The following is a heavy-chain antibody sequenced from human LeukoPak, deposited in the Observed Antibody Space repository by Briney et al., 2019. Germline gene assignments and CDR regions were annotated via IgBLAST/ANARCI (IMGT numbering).Heavy chain of an antibody. Sequence: GGSLRLSCAASGFTFSSYAMHWVRQAPGKGLEWVAVISYDGSNKYYADSVKGRFTISRDSSKNTLYLQMNSLRAEDTAVYYCASPFYYGSGSYYFDYWGQGTLVTVSS. J-gene: IGHJ4*02. CDR1: GFTFSSYA. D-gene: IGHD3-10*01. CDR2: ISYDGSNK. CDR3: ASPFYYGSGSYYFDY. V-gene: IGHV3-30-3*01.